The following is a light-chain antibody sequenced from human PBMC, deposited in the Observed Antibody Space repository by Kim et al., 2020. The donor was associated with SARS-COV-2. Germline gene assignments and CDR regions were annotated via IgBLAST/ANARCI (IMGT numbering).Light chain of an antibody. CDR2: GNL. Sequence: AFAQTLLLTSPGHRLTSYSAPSYQHNPAPAPLLVIYGNLHPPSGLPDPFSGSSSGNTASLPITGTHAGDEAYYYCNSRDSNDNVLFGGGTQLTVL. V-gene: IGLV3-19*01. CDR1: RLTSYS. CDR3: NSRDSNDNVL. J-gene: IGLJ2*01.